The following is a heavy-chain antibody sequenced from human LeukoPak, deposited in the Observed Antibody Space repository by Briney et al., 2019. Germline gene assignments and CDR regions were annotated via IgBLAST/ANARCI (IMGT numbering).Heavy chain of an antibody. D-gene: IGHD6-6*01. CDR3: ARDPPYSISSWYWFDP. CDR2: ISGYNGDT. V-gene: IGHV1-18*01. J-gene: IGHJ5*02. CDR1: GYPFTTYG. Sequence: ASVTVSCKASGYPFTTYGISWVRQAPGQGLEWMGWISGYNGDTNYAQNFQGRVTMTTDTSTTTADVGRRSLRSDDTAVYYCARDPPYSISSWYWFDPWGQGTLVTVSS.